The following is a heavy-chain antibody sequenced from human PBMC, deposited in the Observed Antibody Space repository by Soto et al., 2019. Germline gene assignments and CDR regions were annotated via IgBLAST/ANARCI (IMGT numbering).Heavy chain of an antibody. D-gene: IGHD6-6*01. CDR3: ARAGIAARGFDY. V-gene: IGHV1-69*01. J-gene: IGHJ4*02. CDR1: GGTFSSYA. Sequence: GASVKVSFKASGGTFSSYAISWVRQAPGQGLEWMGGIIPIFGTANYAQKFQGRVTITADESTSTAYMELSSLRSEDTAVYYCARAGIAARGFDYWGQGTLVTVSS. CDR2: IIPIFGTA.